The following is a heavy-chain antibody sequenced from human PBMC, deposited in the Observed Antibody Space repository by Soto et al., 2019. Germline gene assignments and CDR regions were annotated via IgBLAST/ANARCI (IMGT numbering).Heavy chain of an antibody. CDR1: GYTFTSYH. CDR2: VSAYNGNT. CDR3: ARGLSPFFGVVSNRPD. J-gene: IGHJ4*02. D-gene: IGHD3-3*01. V-gene: IGHV1-18*01. Sequence: QVQLVQSGAEVKKPGASVKVSCTASGYTFTSYHISWVRQAPGQGLEWMGWVSAYNGNTDYAQKLQGRVTMTTDTSTSQACMELRSLRSDDTAVYYCARGLSPFFGVVSNRPDWGQGTLVTVSS.